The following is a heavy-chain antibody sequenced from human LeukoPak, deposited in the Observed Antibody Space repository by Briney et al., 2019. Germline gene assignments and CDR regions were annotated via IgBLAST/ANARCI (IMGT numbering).Heavy chain of an antibody. D-gene: IGHD3-22*01. CDR2: IIPIFGTA. V-gene: IGHV1-69*05. CDR3: ARDDSSGKHDY. J-gene: IGHJ4*02. CDR1: GGTFSSYA. Sequence: SVKVSCKASGGTFSSYAISWVRQAPGLGLEWMGGIIPIFGTANYAQKFQGRVTITTDESTNTAYMELSSLRSEDTAVYYCARDDSSGKHDYWGQGTLVTVSS.